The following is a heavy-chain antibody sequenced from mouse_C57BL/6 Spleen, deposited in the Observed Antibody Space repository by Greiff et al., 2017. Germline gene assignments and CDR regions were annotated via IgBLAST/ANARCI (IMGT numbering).Heavy chain of an antibody. J-gene: IGHJ2*01. CDR3: TTCPKGYFDY. CDR1: GFNIKDDY. CDR2: IDPENGDT. V-gene: IGHV14-4*01. Sequence: EVQLQQSGAELVRPGASVQLSCTASGFNIKDDYMHWVKQRPEQGLEWIGWIDPENGDTEYASKFQGKATITADTSSNTAYLQLSSLTSEDTAVYYCTTCPKGYFDYRGQGATHTVST.